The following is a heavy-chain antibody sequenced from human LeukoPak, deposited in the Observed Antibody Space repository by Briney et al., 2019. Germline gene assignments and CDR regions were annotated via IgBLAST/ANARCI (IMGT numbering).Heavy chain of an antibody. D-gene: IGHD2-2*01. Sequence: GGSLRLSCAASGFTFSSYSMSWVRQAPGKGLEWVSAISSSGGFTYYADSVKGRFTVSRDNSRNTLYLQVNSLRAADTAVYYCARGQYCTTTSCYSDYYYYYGMDVWGQGTTVTVSS. CDR1: GFTFSSYS. V-gene: IGHV3-23*01. J-gene: IGHJ6*02. CDR2: ISSSGGFT. CDR3: ARGQYCTTTSCYSDYYYYYGMDV.